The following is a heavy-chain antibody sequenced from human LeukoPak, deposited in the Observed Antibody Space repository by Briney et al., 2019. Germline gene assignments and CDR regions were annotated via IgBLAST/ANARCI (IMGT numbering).Heavy chain of an antibody. D-gene: IGHD1-26*01. CDR2: IYPGDSDT. V-gene: IGHV5-51*01. CDR1: GYSFTSYW. J-gene: IGHJ5*02. Sequence: GESLKISCKGSGYSFTSYWIGWVRQMPGKGLEWMGIIYPGDSDTRYSPSFQGQVTISADKSISTAYLQWSSLKASDTAMYYCARHPVRGSYRSGWFDPWGQGTLVTVSS. CDR3: ARHPVRGSYRSGWFDP.